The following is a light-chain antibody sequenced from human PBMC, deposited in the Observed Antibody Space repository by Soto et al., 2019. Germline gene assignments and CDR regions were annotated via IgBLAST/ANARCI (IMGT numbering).Light chain of an antibody. CDR3: AAWDDSLNGVV. Sequence: QSVLTQPPSASGTPGQRVTISCSGSSSNIGDNTVNWYQQLPGTAPKLLIHSNNERPSGVPDRFSGSKSGTSASLAISGLQSEDGADYYCAAWDDSLNGVVFGGGTQLTVL. J-gene: IGLJ2*01. CDR2: SNN. V-gene: IGLV1-44*01. CDR1: SSNIGDNT.